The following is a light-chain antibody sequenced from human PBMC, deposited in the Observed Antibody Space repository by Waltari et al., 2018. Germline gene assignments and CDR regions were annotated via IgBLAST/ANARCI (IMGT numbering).Light chain of an antibody. CDR3: YSSAMSAFVV. V-gene: IGLV2-23*02. CDR1: TSDIGSYHF. J-gene: IGLJ3*02. Sequence: QSALPQPASVSGSPGQSITLSCTGTTSDIGSYHFVSWYQHPPGKAPKLILYEVTKRPSGVSDRFSGSKSGNTASLTISGLQAEDDADYYCYSSAMSAFVVFGGGTKLTVL. CDR2: EVT.